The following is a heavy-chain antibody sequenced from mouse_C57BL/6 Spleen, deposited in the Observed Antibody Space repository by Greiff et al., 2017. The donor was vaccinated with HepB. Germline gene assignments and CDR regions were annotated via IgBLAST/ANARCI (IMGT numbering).Heavy chain of an antibody. Sequence: EVQLQESGGGLVKPGGSLKLSCAASGFTFSSYAMSWVRQTPEKRLEWVATISDGGSYTYYPDNVKGRFTISRDNAKNNLYLQMSHLKSEDTAMYYCARDHAMDYWGQGTSVTVSS. CDR3: ARDHAMDY. V-gene: IGHV5-4*01. J-gene: IGHJ4*01. CDR1: GFTFSSYA. CDR2: ISDGGSYT.